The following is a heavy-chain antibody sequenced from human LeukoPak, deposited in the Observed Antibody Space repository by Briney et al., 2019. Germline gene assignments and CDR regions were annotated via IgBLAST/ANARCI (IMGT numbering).Heavy chain of an antibody. Sequence: GGSLRLSCAASGFTFSDYAMNWVRQAPGKGLEWVSYISKSSGTIYHADSVRGRFTISRDNANNSLFLQMGRLRDEDTAVYYCVRGALTWFGELFGYWGQGILVTVSS. CDR3: VRGALTWFGELFGY. J-gene: IGHJ4*02. D-gene: IGHD3-10*01. CDR2: ISKSSGTI. CDR1: GFTFSDYA. V-gene: IGHV3-48*02.